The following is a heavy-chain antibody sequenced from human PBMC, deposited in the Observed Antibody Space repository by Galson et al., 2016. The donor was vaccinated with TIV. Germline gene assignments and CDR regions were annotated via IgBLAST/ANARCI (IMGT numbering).Heavy chain of an antibody. CDR2: ISSSETT. J-gene: IGHJ4*02. CDR3: ARSLGISAAYLDH. Sequence: SLRLSCAASGFSFSDYYMSWIRQAPGKGLEWVAHISSSETTYHTDAVKGRFTISRDNAKNSLILQMNSLRIEDTGVYYCARSLGISAAYLDHWGQGTLVTVSS. CDR1: GFSFSDYY. D-gene: IGHD6-13*01. V-gene: IGHV3-11*01.